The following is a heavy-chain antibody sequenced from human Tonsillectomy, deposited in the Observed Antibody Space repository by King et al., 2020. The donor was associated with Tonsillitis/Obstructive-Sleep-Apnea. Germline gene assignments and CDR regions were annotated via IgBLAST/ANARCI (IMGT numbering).Heavy chain of an antibody. D-gene: IGHD1-20*01. J-gene: IGHJ4*02. CDR1: GGSISSYY. CDR2: IYYSGST. V-gene: IGHV4-59*01. CDR3: ARDGGYNWTLFDY. Sequence: QLQESGPGLVKPSETLSLTCTVSGGSISSYYWSWIRQPPGKGLEWIGYIYYSGSTNYNPSLKSRVTISVDTSENQFSLKLSSVTAADTAVYYCARDGGYNWTLFDYGGRGTLVTVSS.